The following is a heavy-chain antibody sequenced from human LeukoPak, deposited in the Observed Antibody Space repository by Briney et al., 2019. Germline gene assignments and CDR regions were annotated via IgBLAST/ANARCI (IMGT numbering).Heavy chain of an antibody. Sequence: GGSLRLSCAASGFTFRKYAMHSVRQAPGKGLEWAAVISYDGSNKYYADSVKGRFTISRDNSKNTLYLQMNSLRAEDTAGYYCATYSTVTNFTSWGQGTLVTVSS. V-gene: IGHV3-30-3*01. CDR2: ISYDGSNK. D-gene: IGHD4-17*01. J-gene: IGHJ4*02. CDR3: ATYSTVTNFTS. CDR1: GFTFRKYA.